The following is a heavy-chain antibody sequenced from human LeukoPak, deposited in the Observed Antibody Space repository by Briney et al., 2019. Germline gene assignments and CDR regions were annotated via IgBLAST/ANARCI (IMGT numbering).Heavy chain of an antibody. CDR2: ISYDGSNK. CDR3: AKDRWEDY. D-gene: IGHD1-26*01. V-gene: IGHV3-30*18. Sequence: GGSLRLSCAASGFTFSSYGVHWVRQAPGKGLEWVAVISYDGSNKYYADSVKGRFTISRDNSKNTLYLQMNSLRAEDTAVYYCAKDRWEDYWGQGTLVTVSS. J-gene: IGHJ4*02. CDR1: GFTFSSYG.